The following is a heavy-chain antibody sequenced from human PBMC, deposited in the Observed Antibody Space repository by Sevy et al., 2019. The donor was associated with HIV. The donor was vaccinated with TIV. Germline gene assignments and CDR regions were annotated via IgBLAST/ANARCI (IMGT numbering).Heavy chain of an antibody. CDR3: AKGPRPMITFGGGADF. CDR1: GFTFSTYG. J-gene: IGHJ4*02. Sequence: GGSLRLSCATSGFTFSTYGMHWVRQAPVKGLEWVAFIRHDGSTRYYTDSVRGRFTNSRDNSRNALYLQMNSLRTEDTALYYCAKGPRPMITFGGGADFWGQGTLVTVSS. CDR2: IRHDGSTR. V-gene: IGHV3-30*02. D-gene: IGHD3-16*01.